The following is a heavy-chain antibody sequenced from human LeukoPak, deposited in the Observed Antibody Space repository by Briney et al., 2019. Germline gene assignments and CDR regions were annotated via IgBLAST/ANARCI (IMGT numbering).Heavy chain of an antibody. Sequence: PSETLSLTCAVSGGSISSGDNSWSWIRQPPGKGLEWIGYIYHSGTTYYKPSLKSRVTISVDRSKNQFSLRLSSVTAADTAVYYCARAPDYYGSGSPYFDSWGQGTLVTVSS. CDR3: ARAPDYYGSGSPYFDS. J-gene: IGHJ4*02. D-gene: IGHD3-10*01. CDR2: IYHSGTT. CDR1: GGSISSGDNS. V-gene: IGHV4-30-2*01.